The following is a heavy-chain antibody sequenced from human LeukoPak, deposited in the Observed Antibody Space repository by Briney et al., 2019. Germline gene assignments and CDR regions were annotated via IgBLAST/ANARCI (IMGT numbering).Heavy chain of an antibody. CDR1: GFTFSSYW. CDR2: ISSSGNKI. Sequence: GGSLRLSCAPSGFTFSSYWMSWVRQAPGKRLQWVSYISSSGNKIYYAASVKGRFTISRDNAKNSLYLQIDSLRAEDTAVYYCARGQRPQYTSTWDNWFDPWGQGTQVTVSS. V-gene: IGHV3-48*03. D-gene: IGHD2-2*01. J-gene: IGHJ5*02. CDR3: ARGQRPQYTSTWDNWFDP.